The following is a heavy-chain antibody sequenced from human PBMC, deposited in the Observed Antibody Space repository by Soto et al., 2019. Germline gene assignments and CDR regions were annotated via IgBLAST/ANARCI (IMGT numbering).Heavy chain of an antibody. CDR1: GFTFSSYS. CDR2: ISSSSSYI. V-gene: IGHV3-21*01. Sequence: EVQLVESGGGLVKPGGSLRLSCAASGFTFSSYSMNWVRQAPGKGLEWVSSISSSSSYIYYADSVKGRFTISRDNAKNSLYLQMNSLRAEDTDVYYCARCGSGQEDNFDIWGQGTMVTVSS. J-gene: IGHJ3*02. CDR3: ARCGSGQEDNFDI. D-gene: IGHD6-25*01.